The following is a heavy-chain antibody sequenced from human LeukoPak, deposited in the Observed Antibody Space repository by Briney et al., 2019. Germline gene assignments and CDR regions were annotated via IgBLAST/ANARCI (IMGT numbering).Heavy chain of an antibody. CDR3: ARKRSSGYSHDAFDI. J-gene: IGHJ3*02. V-gene: IGHV1-69*04. D-gene: IGHD3-22*01. Sequence: SVKVSFKASGGTFSSYAISWVRQAPGQGLEWMGRIIPILGTANYAQKFQGRVTITADKSTSTAYMELSSLRSEDTAVYYCARKRSSGYSHDAFDIWGQGTWSPSLQ. CDR1: GGTFSSYA. CDR2: IIPILGTA.